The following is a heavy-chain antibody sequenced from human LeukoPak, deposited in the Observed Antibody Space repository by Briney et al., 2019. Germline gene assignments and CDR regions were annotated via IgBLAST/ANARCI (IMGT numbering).Heavy chain of an antibody. CDR1: GDSISSSSYY. J-gene: IGHJ4*02. V-gene: IGHV4-39*01. Sequence: PSETLSLTCTVSGDSISSSSYYWGWIRQPPGKGLEWIGRIYYSLSTYYNPSLKSRVTISVETSKNQFSLKLSSVTAADTAVYYCARSPEDSSGWYGLRGYYFDYWGQGTLVTVSS. D-gene: IGHD6-19*01. CDR2: IYYSLST. CDR3: ARSPEDSSGWYGLRGYYFDY.